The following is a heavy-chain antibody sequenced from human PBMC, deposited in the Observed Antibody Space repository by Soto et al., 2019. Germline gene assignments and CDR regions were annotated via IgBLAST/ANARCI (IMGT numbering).Heavy chain of an antibody. Sequence: QITLKEPGPTLVKPTQTLTLTCTFSGFSITTSGVGVGWVRQPPGQALELRTFLYWDVDKAYSRSLKTRLTTTTDTSKAQVLLTTTNMDPVDTATYSGINIVGLETHDAVEVWGKGTLVAVSS. CDR3: INIVGLETHDAVEV. CDR2: LYWDVDK. D-gene: IGHD1-26*01. V-gene: IGHV2-5*02. J-gene: IGHJ3*01. CDR1: GFSITTSGVG.